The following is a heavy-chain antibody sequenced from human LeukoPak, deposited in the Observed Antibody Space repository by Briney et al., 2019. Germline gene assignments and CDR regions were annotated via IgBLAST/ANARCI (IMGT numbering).Heavy chain of an antibody. CDR2: INPNSGGT. CDR1: VYTFTGYY. J-gene: IGHJ5*02. Sequence: GASVKVSCKASVYTFTGYYMHWVRQATGQGLEWMGWINPNSGGTNYAQKFQGRVTMTRDTSISTAYMELSRLRSDDTAVYYCARLSHHSSGWYGGWFDPWGQGTLVTVSS. CDR3: ARLSHHSSGWYGGWFDP. D-gene: IGHD6-19*01. V-gene: IGHV1-2*02.